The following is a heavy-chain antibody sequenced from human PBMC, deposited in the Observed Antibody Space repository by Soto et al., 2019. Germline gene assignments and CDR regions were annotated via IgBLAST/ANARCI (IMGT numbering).Heavy chain of an antibody. J-gene: IGHJ5*02. CDR2: IIPICGTA. V-gene: IGHV1-69*12. CDR3: AREMGGDSGYDTNWFDP. CDR1: GGTFSSYA. D-gene: IGHD5-12*01. Sequence: QVQLVQSGAEVKKPGSSVKVSCKASGGTFSSYAISWVRQAPGQGLEWMGGIIPICGTANYAQKFQGRVTITADESTSTAYMELSRLRYEDTAGYYCAREMGGDSGYDTNWFDPWGQGTLVTGSS.